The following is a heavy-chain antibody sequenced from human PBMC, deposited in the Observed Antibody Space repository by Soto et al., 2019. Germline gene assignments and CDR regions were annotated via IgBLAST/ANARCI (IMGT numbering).Heavy chain of an antibody. Sequence: QLVQSGAELKKPGASVKVSCKASGYTFTTYGISWVRQAPGQGLEWMGWITTYSGNTKYAQRFQDRLTMTTDTSTRTAYMELRSLRSDDTAVYYCARRRFGDISPGSNWFDPWGQGTLVTVSS. CDR2: ITTYSGNT. D-gene: IGHD3-16*01. V-gene: IGHV1-18*01. J-gene: IGHJ5*02. CDR3: ARRRFGDISPGSNWFDP. CDR1: GYTFTTYG.